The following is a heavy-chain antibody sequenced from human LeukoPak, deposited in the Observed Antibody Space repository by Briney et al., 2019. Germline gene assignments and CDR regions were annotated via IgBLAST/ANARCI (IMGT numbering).Heavy chain of an antibody. D-gene: IGHD6-13*01. CDR3: ARGIAVAGIVGVFDY. CDR1: GFSVSSNH. CDR2: IYCGGNK. V-gene: IGHV3-66*01. Sequence: PGGSLRLSCAASGFSVSSNHMRWVRQAPGKGLEWVSVIYCGGNKHYADSVKGRFTISRDNSKNTLYLQMSSLRAEDTAVYYCARGIAVAGIVGVFDYWGQGILVTVSS. J-gene: IGHJ4*02.